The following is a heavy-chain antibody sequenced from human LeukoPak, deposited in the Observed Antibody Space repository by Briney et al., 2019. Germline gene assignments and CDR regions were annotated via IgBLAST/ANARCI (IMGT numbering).Heavy chain of an antibody. CDR3: ARGVLGHNWFDP. J-gene: IGHJ5*02. CDR2: INYSGST. CDR1: GGSFSGYY. V-gene: IGHV4-34*01. D-gene: IGHD3-16*01. Sequence: PSETLSLTCAVYGGSFSGYYWSWIRQPPGKGLEWIGEINYSGSTNYNPSLKSRVTISVDTSKNQFSLKLSSVTAADTAVYYCARGVLGHNWFDPWGQGTLVTVSS.